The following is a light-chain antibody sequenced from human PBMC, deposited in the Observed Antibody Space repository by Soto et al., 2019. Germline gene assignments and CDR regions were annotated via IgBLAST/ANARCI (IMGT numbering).Light chain of an antibody. CDR2: SNN. Sequence: QSVVTQPRSASGTPGQRVTISCSGSSSNIGSNTVNWYQQLPGTAPKLLIYSNNQRPSGVPDRFSGSKSGTSASLAISGLQSEDEAAYYCAAWDDSLNGLVFGGGTKLTVL. CDR1: SSNIGSNT. V-gene: IGLV1-44*01. CDR3: AAWDDSLNGLV. J-gene: IGLJ2*01.